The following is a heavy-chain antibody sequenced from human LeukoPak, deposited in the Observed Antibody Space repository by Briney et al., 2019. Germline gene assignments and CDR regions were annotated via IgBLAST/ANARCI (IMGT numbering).Heavy chain of an antibody. CDR2: IYHSGST. CDR3: ARVGTNYYYMDV. D-gene: IGHD1-1*01. V-gene: IGHV4-30-2*01. J-gene: IGHJ6*03. CDR1: GGSISSGGYY. Sequence: SETLSLTCTVSGGSISSGGYYWSWIRQPPGKGLEWIGYIYHSGSTYYNPSLKSRVTISVDRSKNQFSLKLSSVTAADTAVYYCARVGTNYYYMDVWGKGTTVTVSS.